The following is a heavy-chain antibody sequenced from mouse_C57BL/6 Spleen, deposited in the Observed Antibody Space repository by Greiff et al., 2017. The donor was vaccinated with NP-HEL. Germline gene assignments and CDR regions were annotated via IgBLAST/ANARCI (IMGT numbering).Heavy chain of an antibody. CDR3: ARVWRNYYAMDY. V-gene: IGHV1-18*01. J-gene: IGHJ4*01. CDR2: INPNNGGT. Sequence: VQLQQSGPELVKPGASVKIPCKASGYTFTDYNMDWVKQSHGKSLEWIGDINPNNGGTIYNQKFKGKATLTVDKSSSTAYMELRSLTSEDTAVYYCARVWRNYYAMDYWGQGTSVTVSS. D-gene: IGHD2-10*02. CDR1: GYTFTDYN.